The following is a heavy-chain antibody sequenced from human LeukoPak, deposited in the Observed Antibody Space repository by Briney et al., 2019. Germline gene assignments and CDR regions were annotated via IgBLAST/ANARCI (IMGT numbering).Heavy chain of an antibody. J-gene: IGHJ3*02. Sequence: GGSLRLSCAASGFTFNNYWMTWVRQAPGKGLEWVANINQDGGETYYVDSVKGRFTISRDNSKNTLYLQMNSLRAEDTAVYYCAREGDTMVRGVIITAFDIWGQGTMVTVSS. V-gene: IGHV3-7*01. CDR2: INQDGGET. D-gene: IGHD3-10*01. CDR1: GFTFNNYW. CDR3: AREGDTMVRGVIITAFDI.